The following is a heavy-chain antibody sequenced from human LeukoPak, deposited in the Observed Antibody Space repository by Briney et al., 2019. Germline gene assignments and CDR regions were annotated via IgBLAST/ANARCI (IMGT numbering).Heavy chain of an antibody. CDR1: GFTLRNNW. D-gene: IGHD3-10*01. J-gene: IGHJ4*02. CDR3: AVRGVSGPG. Sequence: RGSLRLSGASSGFTLRNNWMTGVRQAPAKGLEWGANIKQDRSERYYVDSVKGRSHISRDNAKTSLYLQMHSLRAEDTAVYYWAVRGVSGPGWGQGSLVSVSS. V-gene: IGHV3-7*02. CDR2: IKQDRSER.